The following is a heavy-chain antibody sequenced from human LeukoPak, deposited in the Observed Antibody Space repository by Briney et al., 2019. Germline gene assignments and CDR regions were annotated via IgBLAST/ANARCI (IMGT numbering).Heavy chain of an antibody. CDR1: GYTFTGYY. CDR2: INPNSGGT. J-gene: IGHJ4*02. CDR3: ARDPTATIFGRGYFDY. V-gene: IGHV1-2*02. D-gene: IGHD3-3*01. Sequence: ASVKVFCKASGYTFTGYYMHWVRQAPGQGLEWMGWINPNSGGTNYAQKFQGRVTMTRDTSISTAYMELSRLRSDDTAVYYCARDPTATIFGRGYFDYWGQGTLVTVSS.